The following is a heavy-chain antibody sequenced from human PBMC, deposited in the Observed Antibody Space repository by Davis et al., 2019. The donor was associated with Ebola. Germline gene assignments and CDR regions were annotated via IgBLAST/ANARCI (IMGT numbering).Heavy chain of an antibody. V-gene: IGHV4-34*01. D-gene: IGHD2-21*02. CDR3: ARTTLTSISDAGLGYNFFAA. CDR1: GGSFSGYY. Sequence: SETLSLTCTIYGGSFSGYYWSWIRQPPGKGLDWLGEISHPGHPTYNPSLKSRVTMSVDMSKNQFSLTLTSVSAADTAVYYCARTTLTSISDAGLGYNFFAAWGQGTLVTVSS. CDR2: ISHPGHP. J-gene: IGHJ5*02.